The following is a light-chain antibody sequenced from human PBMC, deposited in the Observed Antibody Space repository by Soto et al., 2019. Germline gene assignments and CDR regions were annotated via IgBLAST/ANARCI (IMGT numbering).Light chain of an antibody. CDR2: EGS. J-gene: IGLJ2*01. Sequence: QSALIQPASVSGSPGQSITISCTGTSSDVGSYNLVSWYQQHPGKAPKLMIYEGSKRPSGVSNRFSGSKSGNTASLTISGLQAEDEADYYCCSYAGSSTPVVFGGGTKLTVL. V-gene: IGLV2-23*01. CDR1: SSDVGSYNL. CDR3: CSYAGSSTPVV.